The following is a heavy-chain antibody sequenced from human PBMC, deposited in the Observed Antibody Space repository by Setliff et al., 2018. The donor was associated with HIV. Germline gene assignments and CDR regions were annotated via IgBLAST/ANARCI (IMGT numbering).Heavy chain of an antibody. CDR3: ARSPANTGYYRTYFYYMDL. J-gene: IGHJ6*03. V-gene: IGHV3-74*01. CDR2: INSGDTTT. Sequence: GGSLRLSCAASGFTLRSYKMHWVRQGPGKGLVWVSRINSGDTTTNYADSVKGRFTISRDDAKNTLFLQMSSLRPEDTAVYYCARSPANTGYYRTYFYYMDLWGKGTTVTVSS. D-gene: IGHD3-9*01. CDR1: GFTLRSYK.